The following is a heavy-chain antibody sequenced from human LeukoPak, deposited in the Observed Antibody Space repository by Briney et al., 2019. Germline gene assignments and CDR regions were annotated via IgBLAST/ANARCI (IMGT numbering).Heavy chain of an antibody. CDR2: IQPEGNEK. CDR1: GFTFSNFW. D-gene: IGHD1-1*01. CDR3: ARGDDFSGDH. V-gene: IGHV3-7*04. J-gene: IGHJ4*02. Sequence: PGGSLRLSYAVSGFTFSNFWMSWVRQAPGRGLEWVANIQPEGNEKYHVESVKGRFTISRDNAKNLLFLQMNGLRVEDTAVYYCARGDDFSGDHWGQGTLVTVSS.